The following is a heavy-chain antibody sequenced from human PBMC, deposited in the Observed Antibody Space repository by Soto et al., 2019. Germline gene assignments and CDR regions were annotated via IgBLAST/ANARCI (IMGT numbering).Heavy chain of an antibody. D-gene: IGHD3-10*01. CDR2: IYHSGST. CDR3: ARDRSWRPTLERITMVRGRVTHGDWFDP. V-gene: IGHV4-4*02. J-gene: IGHJ5*02. CDR1: GGSISSSNW. Sequence: QVQLQESGPGLVKPSGTLSLTCAVSGGSISSSNWWSWVRQPPGKGLEWIGEIYHSGSTNYNPSLKSRVTISVDKSKNQFSLKLSSVTAADTAVYYCARDRSWRPTLERITMVRGRVTHGDWFDPWGQGTLVTVSS.